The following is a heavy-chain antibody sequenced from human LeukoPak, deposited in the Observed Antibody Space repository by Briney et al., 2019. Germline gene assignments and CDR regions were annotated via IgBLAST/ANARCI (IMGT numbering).Heavy chain of an antibody. V-gene: IGHV4-61*02. CDR3: ARVRNYDILTGYSYWFDP. CDR2: IYTSGST. J-gene: IGHJ5*02. CDR1: GGSISSSSYY. D-gene: IGHD3-9*01. Sequence: SETLSLTCTVSGGSISSSSYYWSWIRQPAGKGLEWIGRIYTSGSTNYNPSLKSRVTISVDTSKNQFSLKLSSVTAADTAVYYCARVRNYDILTGYSYWFDPWGQGTLVTVSS.